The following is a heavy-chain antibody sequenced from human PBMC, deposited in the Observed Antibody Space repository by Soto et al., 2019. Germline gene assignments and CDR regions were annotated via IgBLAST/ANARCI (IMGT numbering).Heavy chain of an antibody. CDR3: AKALTIFVDYYGMDV. J-gene: IGHJ6*02. V-gene: IGHV3-23*01. Sequence: PGGSLRLSCAASGFTFSSYAMIWVRQAPGKGLEWVSAISGSGGSTYYADSVKGRFTISRDNSKNTLYLQMNSLRAEDTAVYYCAKALTIFVDYYGMDVWGQGTTGTVSS. CDR2: ISGSGGST. CDR1: GFTFSSYA. D-gene: IGHD3-3*01.